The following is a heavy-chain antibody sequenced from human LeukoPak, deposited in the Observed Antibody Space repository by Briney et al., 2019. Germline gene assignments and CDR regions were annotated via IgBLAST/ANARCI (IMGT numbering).Heavy chain of an antibody. CDR3: AREGQGLVVDY. D-gene: IGHD2-15*01. J-gene: IGHJ4*02. V-gene: IGHV7-4-1*02. CDR1: GYTFTSYA. Sequence: ASVKVSCKASGYTFTSYAMNWVRQAPGQGLEWMGWINPNTGNPTYAQGFTGRFVFSLDTSVSTAYLQIRSLKAEDTAVYYCAREGQGLVVDYWGQGTLVTVSS. CDR2: INPNTGNP.